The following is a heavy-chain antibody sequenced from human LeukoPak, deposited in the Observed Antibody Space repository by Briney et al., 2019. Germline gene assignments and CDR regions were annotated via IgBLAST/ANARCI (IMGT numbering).Heavy chain of an antibody. CDR3: ARGSMMVRGVTPPYYFDY. CDR1: GGSFSGYY. V-gene: IGHV4-34*01. D-gene: IGHD3-10*01. CDR2: INHSGST. J-gene: IGHJ4*02. Sequence: SETLSLTCAVYGGSFSGYYWSWIRQPPGKGLEWIGEINHSGSTNYNPSLKSRVTISVDTSKNQFSLKLSSVTAADTAVYYCARGSMMVRGVTPPYYFDYWGQGTLVTVSS.